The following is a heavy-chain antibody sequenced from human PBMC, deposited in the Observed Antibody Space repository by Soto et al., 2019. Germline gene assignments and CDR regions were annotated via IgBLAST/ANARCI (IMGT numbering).Heavy chain of an antibody. CDR1: GFTISSYT. D-gene: IGHD2-21*02. CDR3: AKDDPGDCYSYYGLDG. J-gene: IGHJ6*02. V-gene: IGHV3-23*01. CDR2: TTGSGTNT. Sequence: PGGSLRLSCAASGFTISSYTMTWVRQASGTGLEWVSATTGSGTNTYYADSVKGRFTISTDKSTNTLYLQMSSLRAEDTAIYYCAKDDPGDCYSYYGLDGWGQGTTVTVSS.